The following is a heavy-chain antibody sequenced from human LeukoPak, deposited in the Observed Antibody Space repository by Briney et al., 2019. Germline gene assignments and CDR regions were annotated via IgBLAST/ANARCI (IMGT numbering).Heavy chain of an antibody. CDR2: ISSNGGST. CDR3: ARDKGPAAAYYFDY. D-gene: IGHD2-2*01. Sequence: GGSLRLSCAASGFAFSSYAMHWVRQAPGKGLEYVSAISSNGGSTYYANSVKGRFTISRDNSKNTLYLQMGSLRAEDMAVYYCARDKGPAAAYYFDYWGQGTLVTVSS. CDR1: GFAFSSYA. V-gene: IGHV3-64*01. J-gene: IGHJ4*02.